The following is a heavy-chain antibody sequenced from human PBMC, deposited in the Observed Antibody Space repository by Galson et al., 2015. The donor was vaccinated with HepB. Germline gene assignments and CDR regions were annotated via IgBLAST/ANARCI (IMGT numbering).Heavy chain of an antibody. Sequence: SVKVSCKASGGSFSSYAISWVRQAPGQGLEWMGGIIPIFGTANYAQKFQGRVTITADESTSTAYMELSSLRSEDTAVYYCARDSSIVPAATNWFDPWGQGTLVTVSS. J-gene: IGHJ5*02. CDR3: ARDSSIVPAATNWFDP. CDR1: GGSFSSYA. CDR2: IIPIFGTA. V-gene: IGHV1-69*13. D-gene: IGHD2-2*01.